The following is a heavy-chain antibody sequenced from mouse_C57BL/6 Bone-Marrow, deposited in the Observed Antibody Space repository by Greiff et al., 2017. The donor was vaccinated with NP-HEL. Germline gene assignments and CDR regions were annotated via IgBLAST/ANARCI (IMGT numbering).Heavy chain of an antibody. V-gene: IGHV1-52*01. Sequence: QVQLQQPGAELVRPGSSVKLSCKASGYTFTSYWMHWVKQRPIQGLEWIGNIDPSDSETHYNQKFKDKATLTVDKSSSTAYMQLSSLTSEDSAVYYCARWHSSSSFDDWGQGTTLTVSS. CDR3: ARWHSSSSFDD. D-gene: IGHD1-1*01. J-gene: IGHJ2*01. CDR2: IDPSDSET. CDR1: GYTFTSYW.